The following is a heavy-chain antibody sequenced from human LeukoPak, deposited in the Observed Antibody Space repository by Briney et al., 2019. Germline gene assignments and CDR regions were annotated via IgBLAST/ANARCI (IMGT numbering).Heavy chain of an antibody. J-gene: IGHJ6*03. CDR1: GFTFSNAW. V-gene: IGHV3-15*01. CDR3: TTMTTVTPRFHPKGYYYYMDV. D-gene: IGHD4-17*01. Sequence: PGGSLRLSCAASGFTFSNAWMSWVRQSPGKGLEWVGRIKSKTDGGTTDYAAPVNGRITISRDDSKNTLYLQMNSLKTEDTAVYYCTTMTTVTPRFHPKGYYYYMDVWGKGTTVTVSS. CDR2: IKSKTDGGTT.